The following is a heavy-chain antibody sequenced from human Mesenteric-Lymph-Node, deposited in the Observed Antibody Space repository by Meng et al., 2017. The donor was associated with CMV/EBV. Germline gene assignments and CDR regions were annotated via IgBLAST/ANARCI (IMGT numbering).Heavy chain of an antibody. CDR2: IYYSGST. CDR1: GGSVSSGSYY. J-gene: IGHJ4*02. D-gene: IGHD2-15*01. CDR3: ARCSGKYFDY. Sequence: GSLRLSCTVSGGSVSSGSYYWSWIRQPPGKGLEWIGYIYYSGSTNYNPSLKSRVTISVDTSKNQFSLKLSSVTAADTAVYYCARCSGKYFDYWGQGTLVTVSS. V-gene: IGHV4-61*01.